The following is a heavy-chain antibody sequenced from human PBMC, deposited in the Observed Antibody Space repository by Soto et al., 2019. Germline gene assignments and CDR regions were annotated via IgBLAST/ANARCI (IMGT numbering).Heavy chain of an antibody. D-gene: IGHD6-19*01. CDR3: VRGGSSGWLYFDS. V-gene: IGHV4-4*07. CDR1: GGSMRGYY. J-gene: IGHJ4*02. CDR2: IYVTGNI. Sequence: QVRLQESGPGLVRPSETLSLNCTVSGGSMRGYYWSWIRQSAVKGLEWIGRIYVTGNIHYNPSLSSRVTMSLDTSKQQFSLNLSSVTAADTAMYFCVRGGSSGWLYFDSWGQGILVTVSS.